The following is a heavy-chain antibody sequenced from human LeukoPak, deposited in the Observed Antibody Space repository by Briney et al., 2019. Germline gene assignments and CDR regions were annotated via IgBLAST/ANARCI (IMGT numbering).Heavy chain of an antibody. CDR3: ARDVYYYDSSGFDP. J-gene: IGHJ5*02. Sequence: PGGSLRLSCAASGFTFSNYYMNWVRQAPGKGLEWVSSISGSSSYIYYADSVKGRFTISRDNAKNSLYLQMNSLRAGGTAVYYCARDVYYYDSSGFDPWGQGTLVTVSS. CDR2: ISGSSSYI. CDR1: GFTFSNYY. D-gene: IGHD3-22*01. V-gene: IGHV3-21*01.